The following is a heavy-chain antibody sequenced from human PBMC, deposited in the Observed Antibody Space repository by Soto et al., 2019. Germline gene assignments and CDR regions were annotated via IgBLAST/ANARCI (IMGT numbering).Heavy chain of an antibody. CDR3: ARGPSVPAPHDYGMDV. Sequence: HPGGSLRLSCAASGFTFSSHVMNWVRQAPGKGLEWVAAISGGGGTTFYGDSVEGRFTMSRDNSKNTLFLQMNSLRAEDTAVYYCARGPSVPAPHDYGMDVLGQRTTVPVS. D-gene: IGHD1-26*01. CDR1: GFTFSSHV. V-gene: IGHV3-23*01. CDR2: ISGGGGTT. J-gene: IGHJ6*02.